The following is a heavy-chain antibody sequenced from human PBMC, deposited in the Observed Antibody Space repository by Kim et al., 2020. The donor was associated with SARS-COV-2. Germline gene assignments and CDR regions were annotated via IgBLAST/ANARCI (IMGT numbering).Heavy chain of an antibody. CDR2: ASYSGST. CDR1: GGSISRSNSH. CDR3: ARLEMTGSCGRGWFEP. V-gene: IGHV4-39*01. Sequence: SETLSLTCTVSGGSISRSNSHWGWIRQPPGKGLEWIGSASYSGSTFYNPSLKSRVTISVDTSENQPSLKLTSVTAADTAVDYCARLEMTGSCGRGWFEP. J-gene: IGHJ5*02. D-gene: IGHD1-26*01.